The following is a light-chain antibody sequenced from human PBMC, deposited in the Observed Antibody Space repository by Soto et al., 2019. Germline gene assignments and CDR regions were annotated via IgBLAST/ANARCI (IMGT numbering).Light chain of an antibody. CDR2: EVI. CDR3: SSYAAGKNVV. CDR1: SSDVGNYNY. J-gene: IGLJ3*02. V-gene: IGLV2-8*01. Sequence: QSALTQPPSASGSPGQSVTISCTGTSSDVGNYNYVSWYQQHPGKAPKLMIYEVIKRPSGVPDRFSGSKSGNTASLTVSGLQAEDEAEYYCSSYAAGKNVVFGGGTKLTVL.